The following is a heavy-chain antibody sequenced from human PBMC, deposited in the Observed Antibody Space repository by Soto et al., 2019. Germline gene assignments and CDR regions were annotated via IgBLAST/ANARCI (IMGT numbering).Heavy chain of an antibody. D-gene: IGHD6-19*01. CDR1: GFSLSNGKMG. V-gene: IGHV2-26*01. J-gene: IGHJ6*03. CDR3: ARILFGRSVAGGYYYLDV. Sequence: QVTLIESGPVLVKPTETLTLTCTVSGFSLSNGKMGVTWIRQPPGKALEWLAHIFSSDEESYSTSLRTRLTISEDTSKSQVVLTMTNMDHVDTATYYCARILFGRSVAGGYYYLDVWGKGTTVTVSS. CDR2: IFSSDEE.